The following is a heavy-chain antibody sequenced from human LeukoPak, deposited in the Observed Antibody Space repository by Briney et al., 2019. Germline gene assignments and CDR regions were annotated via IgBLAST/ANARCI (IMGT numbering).Heavy chain of an antibody. D-gene: IGHD1-1*01. CDR1: GYTFTSYY. V-gene: IGHV1-46*01. CDR2: INPSDGST. CDR3: ARAKTLEPRPSNAFDI. Sequence: ASVKVSCKASGYTFTSYYMHWVRQAPGQGLEWMGIINPSDGSTSYAQKFQGRVTMTRDTSTSTVYMELSSLRSDDTAVYYCARAKTLEPRPSNAFDIWGQGTMVTVSS. J-gene: IGHJ3*02.